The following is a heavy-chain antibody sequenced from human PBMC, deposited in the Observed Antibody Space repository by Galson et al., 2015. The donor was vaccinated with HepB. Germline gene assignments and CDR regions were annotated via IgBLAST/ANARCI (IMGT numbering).Heavy chain of an antibody. J-gene: IGHJ6*02. Sequence: SLRLSCAASGFPFSTYWMHWVRQTPGKGLMWVPRIDSDGSSISYADSVKGRFTMSRDNAENTLYLRMNSLRAEDTAVYYCARDGIAAAGYYYYGMDVWGQGTTVTVSS. CDR2: IDSDGSSI. D-gene: IGHD6-13*01. CDR3: ARDGIAAAGYYYYGMDV. CDR1: GFPFSTYW. V-gene: IGHV3-74*01.